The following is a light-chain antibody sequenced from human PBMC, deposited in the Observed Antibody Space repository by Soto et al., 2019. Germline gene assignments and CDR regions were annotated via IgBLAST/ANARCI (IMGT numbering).Light chain of an antibody. V-gene: IGLV2-14*01. J-gene: IGLJ1*01. CDR1: SSDVGGYNY. CDR3: SSYTSSRTLDV. Sequence: QSVLTQPASVSGSPGQSITISCTGTSSDVGGYNYVSWYQQHPGKAPKLMIYEVSNRPSGVSNLFSGSKSGNTASLTISGLQAEDEADYYCSSYTSSRTLDVFGTGTKVTVL. CDR2: EVS.